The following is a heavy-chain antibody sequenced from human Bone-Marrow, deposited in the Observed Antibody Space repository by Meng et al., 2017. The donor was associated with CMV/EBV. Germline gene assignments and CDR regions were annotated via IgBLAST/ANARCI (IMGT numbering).Heavy chain of an antibody. CDR3: AHSKNWKFLRVARYNWFDP. CDR1: GFSLSTSGVG. J-gene: IGHJ5*02. CDR2: IYWNDDK. Sequence: SGPTLVKPTQTLTLTCTFSGFSLSTSGVGVGWIRQPPGKALEWLALIYWNDDKRYSPSLKSRLTITKDTSKNQVVLTMTNMDPVDTATYYCAHSKNWKFLRVARYNWFDPWGQGTLVTVSS. D-gene: IGHD1-1*01. V-gene: IGHV2-5*01.